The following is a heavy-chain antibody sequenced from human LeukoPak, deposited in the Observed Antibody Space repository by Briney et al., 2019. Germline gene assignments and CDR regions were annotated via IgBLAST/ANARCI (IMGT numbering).Heavy chain of an antibody. CDR2: VYYSGST. CDR3: ARDNPYSSSPHWYLDL. J-gene: IGHJ2*01. D-gene: IGHD6-13*01. CDR1: GGSISRYY. V-gene: IGHV4-59*01. Sequence: SGTLSLTCTVSGGSISRYYWSWIRQPPGKGLQWIGYVYYSGSTNYNPSLKSRVTISVDTSKNQFSLKLISVTAADTAVYYCARDNPYSSSPHWYLDLWGRGTLVTVSS.